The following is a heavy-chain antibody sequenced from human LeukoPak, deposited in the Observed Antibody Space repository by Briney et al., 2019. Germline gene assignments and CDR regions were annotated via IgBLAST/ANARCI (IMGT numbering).Heavy chain of an antibody. J-gene: IGHJ4*02. CDR3: ARLDIVVVVAALDY. CDR2: ISSSSSYI. V-gene: IGHV3-21*01. D-gene: IGHD2-15*01. CDR1: GFTFSTYS. Sequence: SGGSLRLSCAASGFTFSTYSMNLVRQAPGKGLEWVSSISSSSSYIYYADSVKGRFTISRDNAKNSLYLQMNSLRAEDTAVYYCARLDIVVVVAALDYWGQGTLVTVSS.